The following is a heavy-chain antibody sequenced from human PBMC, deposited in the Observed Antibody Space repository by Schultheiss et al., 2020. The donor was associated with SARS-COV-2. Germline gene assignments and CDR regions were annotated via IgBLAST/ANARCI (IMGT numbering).Heavy chain of an antibody. CDR1: GFTFSSYA. J-gene: IGHJ4*02. CDR2: ISYDGSNK. D-gene: IGHD2-2*01. CDR3: ARDPHPQTSWPLDY. Sequence: GGSLRLSCAASGFTFSSYAMHWVRQAPGKGLEWVAVISYDGSNKYYADSVKGRFTISRDNSKNTLYLQMNSLRAEDTAVYYCARDPHPQTSWPLDYWGQGTLVTVSS. V-gene: IGHV3-30*01.